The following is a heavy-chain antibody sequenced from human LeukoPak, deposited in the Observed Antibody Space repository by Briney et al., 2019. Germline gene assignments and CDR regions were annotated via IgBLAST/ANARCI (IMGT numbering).Heavy chain of an antibody. V-gene: IGHV4-4*02. Sequence: SETLSLTCAVSGGSISSSNWWSWVRQPPGKGLEWIGEIYHSGSTNYNPSLKSRVTISVDKSKNQFSLKLSSVTAADTAVYYCARADGSGSYHAFFYWGQGTLVTVSS. CDR2: IYHSGST. CDR1: GGSISSSNW. J-gene: IGHJ4*02. D-gene: IGHD1-26*01. CDR3: ARADGSGSYHAFFY.